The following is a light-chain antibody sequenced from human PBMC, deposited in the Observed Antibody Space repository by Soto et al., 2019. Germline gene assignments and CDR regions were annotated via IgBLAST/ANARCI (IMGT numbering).Light chain of an antibody. CDR3: QQYGGSLKWA. CDR2: ATS. J-gene: IGKJ1*01. Sequence: EIVLTQSPGTLSLSPGERATLSCRASQSIARSYLVWYQQRPGQAPRLLIYATSSRATGSPDRFSGSGSGTDFTLTISRLEPEDFAVYYCQQYGGSLKWAFGQGTKVEIK. CDR1: QSIARSY. V-gene: IGKV3-20*01.